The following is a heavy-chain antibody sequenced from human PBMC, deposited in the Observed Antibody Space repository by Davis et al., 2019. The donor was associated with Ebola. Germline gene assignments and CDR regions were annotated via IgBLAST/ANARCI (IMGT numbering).Heavy chain of an antibody. Sequence: SVTVSRKASGYTFTSYGISCARPAPGQGLEWMGWISAYNGNTNYAQKLQGRVTMTTDTSTSTAYMELRSLRSDDTAVYYCARWESGPYYYYYYMDVWGKGTTVTVSS. CDR3: ARWESGPYYYYYYMDV. J-gene: IGHJ6*03. CDR2: ISAYNGNT. V-gene: IGHV1-18*04. D-gene: IGHD1-26*01. CDR1: GYTFTSYG.